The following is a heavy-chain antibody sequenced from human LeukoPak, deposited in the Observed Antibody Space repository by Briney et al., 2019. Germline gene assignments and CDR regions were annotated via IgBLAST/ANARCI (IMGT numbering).Heavy chain of an antibody. CDR1: GFTFSSYG. Sequence: GGSLRLSCAASGFTFSSYGMHWVRQAPGKGLEWVAFIRYDGSNKYYADSVKGRFTISRDNSKNTLYLQMNSLRAEDTAVYYCAILAARPAVPFDPWGQGTLVTVSS. J-gene: IGHJ5*02. V-gene: IGHV3-30*02. CDR3: AILAARPAVPFDP. D-gene: IGHD6-6*01. CDR2: IRYDGSNK.